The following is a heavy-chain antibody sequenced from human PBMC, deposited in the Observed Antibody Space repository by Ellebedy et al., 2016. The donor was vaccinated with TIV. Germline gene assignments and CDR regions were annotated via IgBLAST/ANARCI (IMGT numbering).Heavy chain of an antibody. V-gene: IGHV3-21*01. D-gene: IGHD1-7*01. J-gene: IGHJ3*02. Sequence: GESLKISCAASGFTFSSYTMNWVRQAPGKGLEWVSSISSSSSYIYYADSVNGRFTISRDNAKNSLYLQMNSLRAEDTAVYYCASNPTELLLAFDIWGQGTMVTVSS. CDR2: ISSSSSYI. CDR1: GFTFSSYT. CDR3: ASNPTELLLAFDI.